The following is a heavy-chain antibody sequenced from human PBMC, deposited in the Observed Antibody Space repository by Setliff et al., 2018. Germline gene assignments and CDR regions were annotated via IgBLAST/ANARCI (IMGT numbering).Heavy chain of an antibody. CDR3: ARHAITSGGRPDYFDN. D-gene: IGHD2-8*01. Sequence: SETLSLTCRVSGYSIGSDYFWAWVRQPPGKGLEWVATIKHGGTTYYNPSLRSRVIISVDASKNAFSLRPNSVTAADTAVFYCARHAITSGGRPDYFDNWGPGTLGTVS. J-gene: IGHJ4*02. CDR1: GYSIGSDYF. V-gene: IGHV4-38-2*01. CDR2: IKHGGTT.